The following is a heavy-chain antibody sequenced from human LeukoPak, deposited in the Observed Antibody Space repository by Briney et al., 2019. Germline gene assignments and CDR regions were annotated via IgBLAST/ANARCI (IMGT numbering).Heavy chain of an antibody. CDR2: ISYDGSNK. V-gene: IGHV3-30*04. J-gene: IGHJ4*02. D-gene: IGHD5-18*01. Sequence: GSSLRLSCAASGFTFSSYAMHWVRQAPGKGLEWVAVISYDGSNKYYADSVKGRFTISRDNSKNTLYLQMNSLRAEDTAVYYCARDPEDTAMADYWGQGTLVTVSS. CDR1: GFTFSSYA. CDR3: ARDPEDTAMADY.